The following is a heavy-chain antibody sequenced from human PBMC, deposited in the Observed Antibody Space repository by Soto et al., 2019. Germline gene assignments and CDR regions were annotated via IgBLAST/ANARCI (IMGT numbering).Heavy chain of an antibody. D-gene: IGHD5-18*01. CDR2: INAGNGNT. CDR3: ARDRDTAMVGWGAFDI. Sequence: QVQLVQSGAEVKKPGASVKVSCKASGYTFTSYAMHWVRQAPGQRLEWMGWINAGNGNTKYSQKFQGRVTITRDTSASTADRELSSLRSEDTAVYYCARDRDTAMVGWGAFDIWGQGTMVTVSS. V-gene: IGHV1-3*01. CDR1: GYTFTSYA. J-gene: IGHJ3*02.